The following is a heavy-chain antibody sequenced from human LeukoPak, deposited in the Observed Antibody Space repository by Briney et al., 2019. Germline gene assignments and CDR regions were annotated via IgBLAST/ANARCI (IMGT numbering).Heavy chain of an antibody. CDR3: ARDGSGYSYGWFDP. J-gene: IGHJ5*02. Sequence: PSETLSLTCTVSGGSISSYYWSRLRQPPGKGLEWIGYIYYSGSTNYNPSLKSRVTISVDTSKNQFSLKLSSVTAADTAVYYCARDGSGYSYGWFDPWGQGTLVTVSS. CDR1: GGSISSYY. CDR2: IYYSGST. D-gene: IGHD5-18*01. V-gene: IGHV4-59*01.